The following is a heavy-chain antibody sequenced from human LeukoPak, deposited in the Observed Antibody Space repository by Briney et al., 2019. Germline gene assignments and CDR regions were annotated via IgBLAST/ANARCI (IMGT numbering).Heavy chain of an antibody. D-gene: IGHD5-18*01. CDR2: IYYSGST. Sequence: PSETLSLTCTVSGGSISSGDYYWSWIRQPPGKGLEWIGYIYYSGSTYYNPSLKSRVTMSVDTSKNQFSLKLSSVTAADTAVYYCARDTAMVLIDYWGQGTLVTVSS. V-gene: IGHV4-30-4*01. CDR3: ARDTAMVLIDY. J-gene: IGHJ4*02. CDR1: GGSISSGDYY.